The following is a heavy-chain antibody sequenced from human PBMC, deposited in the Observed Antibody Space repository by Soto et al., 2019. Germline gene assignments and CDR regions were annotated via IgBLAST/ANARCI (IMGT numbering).Heavy chain of an antibody. CDR1: GGSTSGKY. V-gene: IGHV4-4*07. CDR2: IYSSGRT. CDR3: ARDFDVMTALVYWYFDL. Sequence: QVHLQESGPGVVKASETLSLTCSLSGGSTSGKYWSWIRQSAGKGLEWIGRIYSSGRTHYNPSLGSRVSMSVAQNSFSLRLASVTAAEAAISYCARDFDVMTALVYWYFDLWGRGTQVSFS. D-gene: IGHD3-9*01. J-gene: IGHJ2*01.